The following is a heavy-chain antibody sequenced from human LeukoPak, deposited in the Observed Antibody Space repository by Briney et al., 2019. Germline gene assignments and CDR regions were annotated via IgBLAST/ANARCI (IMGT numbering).Heavy chain of an antibody. V-gene: IGHV4-34*01. D-gene: IGHD4-17*01. J-gene: IGHJ6*03. CDR1: GGSFSGYY. Sequence: SETLSLTCAVYGGSFSGYYWSWIRQPPGKGLEWIGEINHSGSTNYNPSLKSRVTISVDTSKNQFSLKLSSVTAADTAVYYCARRLRYYYYYYMDVSGKGTTVTVSS. CDR3: ARRLRYYYYYYMDV. CDR2: INHSGST.